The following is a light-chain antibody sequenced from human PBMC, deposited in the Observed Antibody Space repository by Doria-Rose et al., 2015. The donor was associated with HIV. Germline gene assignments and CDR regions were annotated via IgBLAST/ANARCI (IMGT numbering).Light chain of an antibody. CDR1: QSLLYTSKNY. CDR3: QQYYDTPS. V-gene: IGKV4-1*01. CDR2: WAS. Sequence: DIRVTQSPESLGMSLGERATLNCKSNQSLLYTSKNYLAWNQQKPGQPPKLLIYWASTRQSGVTARFSGSGSGTDCTLTISSLEAEDVAVYYCQQYYDTPSFGPGTTVDIK. J-gene: IGKJ3*01.